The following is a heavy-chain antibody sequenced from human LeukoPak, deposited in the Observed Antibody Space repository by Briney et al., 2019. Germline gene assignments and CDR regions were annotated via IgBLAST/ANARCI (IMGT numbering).Heavy chain of an antibody. Sequence: GGSLRLSCAASGFTFSDSSVHWVRQATGKGLEWIGLMEKELNGYATAYAASVRGRFTISRDDSQNTAYLQMDSLKTEDTALYYCTRDSGTYNWLDPWGQGTLVTVSS. CDR3: TRDSGTYNWLDP. V-gene: IGHV3-73*01. D-gene: IGHD1-26*01. CDR2: MEKELNGYAT. J-gene: IGHJ5*02. CDR1: GFTFSDSS.